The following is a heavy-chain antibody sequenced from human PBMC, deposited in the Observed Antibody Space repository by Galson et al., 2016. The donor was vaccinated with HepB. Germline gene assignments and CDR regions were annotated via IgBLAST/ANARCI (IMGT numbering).Heavy chain of an antibody. D-gene: IGHD6-19*01. J-gene: IGHJ4*02. Sequence: ETLSLTCSVSDDSLTSSSFYWGWIRQPPGKGLEWTGSIDSSGNPYHNPSLKSRVTMSADTSKKQFSLNLSSVTAADTAVYFCARSQWLGAFDYWGQGTLVTVSS. V-gene: IGHV4-39*01. CDR1: DDSLTSSSFY. CDR3: ARSQWLGAFDY. CDR2: IDSSGNP.